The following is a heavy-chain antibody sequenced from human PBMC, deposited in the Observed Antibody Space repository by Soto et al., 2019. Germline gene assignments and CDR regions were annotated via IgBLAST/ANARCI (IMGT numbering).Heavy chain of an antibody. CDR2: INASNGNT. CDR1: GYTFTSYA. D-gene: IGHD2-2*03. J-gene: IGHJ4*02. CDR3: AMTARGGYCSSTSCYEVEY. V-gene: IGHV1-3*01. Sequence: ASVKVSCKASGYTFTSYAMHWVRQAPGQRLEWMGWINASNGNTKYSQKFQGRVTVTTDKSTSTAYMELSSLRSEDTAVYYCAMTARGGYCSSTSCYEVEYWGQGTLVTVSS.